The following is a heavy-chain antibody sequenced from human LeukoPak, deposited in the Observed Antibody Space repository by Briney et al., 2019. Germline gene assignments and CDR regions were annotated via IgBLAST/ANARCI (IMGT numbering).Heavy chain of an antibody. V-gene: IGHV3-13*01. CDR3: ARDRKLVVPAARVVTSLDY. CDR1: GFTFSSYE. D-gene: IGHD2-2*01. J-gene: IGHJ4*02. Sequence: GGSLRLSCAASGFTFSSYEMHWVRQGTGKGLEWVSAIGDAGDTYYAGSVKGRFTISRENAKNTLYLQMNSLRAEDTAVYYCARDRKLVVPAARVVTSLDYWGQGTLVTVSS. CDR2: IGDAGDT.